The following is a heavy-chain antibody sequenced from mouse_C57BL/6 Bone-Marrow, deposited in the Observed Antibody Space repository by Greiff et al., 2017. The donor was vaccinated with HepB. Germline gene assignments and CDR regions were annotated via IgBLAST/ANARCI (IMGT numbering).Heavy chain of an antibody. Sequence: VQLQQPGAELVRPRSSVKLSCKASGYTFTSYWMHWVKQRPIQGLEWIGNIDPSDSETHYNQKFKDKATLTVDKSSSTAYMQLSSLTSEDSAVYYCARSEGNYETWFAYWGQGTLVTVSA. CDR1: GYTFTSYW. CDR3: ARSEGNYETWFAY. J-gene: IGHJ3*01. V-gene: IGHV1-52*01. CDR2: IDPSDSET. D-gene: IGHD2-1*01.